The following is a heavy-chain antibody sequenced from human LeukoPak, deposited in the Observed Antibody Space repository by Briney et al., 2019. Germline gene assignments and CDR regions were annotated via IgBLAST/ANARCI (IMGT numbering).Heavy chain of an antibody. J-gene: IGHJ4*02. D-gene: IGHD3-16*01. V-gene: IGHV3-66*01. Sequence: GESLRLSCAASGFTVSSNYMSWVRQVPGKGLEWVSVIYSDGTISYADSVKGRFTISRDNSENTLYLQMNSLRVEDTAVYYCAREVGGGASGQWGQGTLVTVSS. CDR1: GFTVSSNY. CDR2: IYSDGTI. CDR3: AREVGGGASGQ.